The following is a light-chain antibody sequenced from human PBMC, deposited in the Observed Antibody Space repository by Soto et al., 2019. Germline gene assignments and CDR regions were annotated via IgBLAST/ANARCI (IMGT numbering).Light chain of an antibody. CDR2: KAS. V-gene: IGKV1-5*03. J-gene: IGKJ4*01. CDR1: QSISSW. Sequence: DVQMTQSPSTLSASVGDRVPITCRTSQSISSWLAWYQQKPGKAPKLLIYKASSLEGGVPSRFSGSGSGTDFTLTICSLQPGDFATYYCQQHHSYSLTFGGGPKV. CDR3: QQHHSYSLT.